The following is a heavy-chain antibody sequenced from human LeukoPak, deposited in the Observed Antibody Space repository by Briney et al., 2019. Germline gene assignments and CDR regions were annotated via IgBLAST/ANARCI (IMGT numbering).Heavy chain of an antibody. Sequence: GGSLRLSCAASGFTFGSYGMHWVRQAPGKGLEWVSGISPSGGITYYTDSVKGRFTISRDNSKNTVSLQMNSLRGEDTAVYYCAKDDAWGRYKDWGQGTLVTVSS. D-gene: IGHD3-16*01. V-gene: IGHV3-23*01. CDR3: AKDDAWGRYKD. CDR1: GFTFGSYG. CDR2: ISPSGGIT. J-gene: IGHJ1*01.